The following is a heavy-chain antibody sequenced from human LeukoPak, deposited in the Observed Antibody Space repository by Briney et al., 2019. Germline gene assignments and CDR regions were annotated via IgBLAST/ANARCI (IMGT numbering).Heavy chain of an antibody. CDR3: AKDRRLSGWYFDT. V-gene: IGHV3-30*02. CDR2: MPYDGGDK. D-gene: IGHD6-19*01. CDR1: GFSFSNSG. J-gene: IGHJ4*02. Sequence: GGSLRLSCVGSGFSFSNSGMQWVRQAPGKGLEWVAFMPYDGGDKYYADSVKGRLTISRDNSKNTLYLQMNSLRAEDTAVYYCAKDRRLSGWYFDTWGQGTLVTVSS.